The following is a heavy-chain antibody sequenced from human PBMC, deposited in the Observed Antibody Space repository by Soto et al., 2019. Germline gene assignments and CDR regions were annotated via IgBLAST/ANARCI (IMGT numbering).Heavy chain of an antibody. CDR1: GFTFSSYA. V-gene: IGHV3-23*01. Sequence: EVQLLESGGGLVQPGGSLRLSCAASGFTFSSYAMSWVRQAPGKGLEWVSAISGSGGSTYYTDSVKGRFTISRDNSKNTLYLQMNSLRAEDTAVYYCAKVQDIVVVAWYFDLWGRGTLVTVSS. CDR3: AKVQDIVVVAWYFDL. J-gene: IGHJ2*01. D-gene: IGHD2-15*01. CDR2: ISGSGGST.